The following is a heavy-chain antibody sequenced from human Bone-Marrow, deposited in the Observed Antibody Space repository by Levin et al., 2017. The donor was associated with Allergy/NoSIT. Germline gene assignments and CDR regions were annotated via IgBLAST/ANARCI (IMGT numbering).Heavy chain of an antibody. D-gene: IGHD2-21*01. V-gene: IGHV4-61*09. CDR3: ARVLQYSYYYTDV. CDR2: SYTSGNI. J-gene: IGHJ6*03. Sequence: SETLSLTCTVSGVSITSGSYYWSWIRQPAGKGLEWIGHSYTSGNITYNPSLKSRVTISLDTSKYQFSLKLRSVTAADTAVYYCARVLQYSYYYTDVWGKGTMVTVSS. CDR1: GVSITSGSYY.